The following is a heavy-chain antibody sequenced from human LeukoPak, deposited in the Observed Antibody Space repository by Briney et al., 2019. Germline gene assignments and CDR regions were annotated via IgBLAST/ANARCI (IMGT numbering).Heavy chain of an antibody. V-gene: IGHV3-21*04. Sequence: PGGSLRLSCAASGFTFSSYSMNWVRQAPGKGLEWVSSISSSSSYIYYADSVKGRFTISRDNSKNTLYLQMNSLRAEDTAVYYCAKPYYYDSSGYPDYWGQGTLVTVSS. CDR1: GFTFSSYS. D-gene: IGHD3-22*01. J-gene: IGHJ4*02. CDR2: ISSSSSYI. CDR3: AKPYYYDSSGYPDY.